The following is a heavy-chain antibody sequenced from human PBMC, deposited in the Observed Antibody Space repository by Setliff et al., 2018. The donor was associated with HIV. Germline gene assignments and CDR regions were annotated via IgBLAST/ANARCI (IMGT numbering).Heavy chain of an antibody. V-gene: IGHV3-30*02. D-gene: IGHD3-22*01. CDR2: IQFDASNT. CDR1: GFSLGNFG. CDR3: AKVGLYDSFGYANGLPDAFDT. Sequence: SLRLSCAASGFSLGNFGMHWVRQAPGKGLEWVAFIQFDASNTYFAVSVKGRFTISRDQSKNTLYLQMNSLRAEDTALYYCAKVGLYDSFGYANGLPDAFDTWGQGTMVTVSS. J-gene: IGHJ3*02.